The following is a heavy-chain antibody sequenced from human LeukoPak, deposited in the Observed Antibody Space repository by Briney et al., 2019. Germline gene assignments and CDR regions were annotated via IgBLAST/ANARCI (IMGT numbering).Heavy chain of an antibody. V-gene: IGHV3-23*01. D-gene: IGHD4-17*01. CDR2: VSGSGDGT. CDR3: AKERLGGNYGDYAVDY. J-gene: IGHJ4*02. CDR1: GFTFTSYA. Sequence: PGGSLRLSCAASGFTFTSYAMGWVRQAPGKGLEWVSSVSGSGDGTYYADSVKGRLTISRDNSKKTLDLHMDSLRAEDTAVYYCAKERLGGNYGDYAVDYWGQGTMVTVSS.